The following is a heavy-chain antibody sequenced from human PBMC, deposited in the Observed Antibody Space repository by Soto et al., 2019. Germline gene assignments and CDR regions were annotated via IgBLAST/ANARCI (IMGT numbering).Heavy chain of an antibody. CDR1: GFTFSYYA. D-gene: IGHD3-22*01. CDR3: ARDGGVYDSTSYPKGDFDY. Sequence: QVQLVESGGGVVQPGRSLRLSCAASGFTFSYYAMHWVRQAPGKGLEWVAVIYDDGSNEYYADSVKGRFTISRDNSNNTLYLQMNSLRAEDTAVYYCARDGGVYDSTSYPKGDFDYWGQGTLVTVSS. CDR2: IYDDGSNE. V-gene: IGHV3-33*01. J-gene: IGHJ4*02.